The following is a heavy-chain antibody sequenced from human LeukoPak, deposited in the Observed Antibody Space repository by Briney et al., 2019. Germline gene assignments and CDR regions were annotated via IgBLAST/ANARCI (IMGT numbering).Heavy chain of an antibody. D-gene: IGHD6-13*01. V-gene: IGHV3-64D*06. CDR2: ISSDGVST. CDR1: GFTFSRSP. Sequence: GGSLRLSCSASGFTFSRSPMHWVRQAPGKGLEYVSAISSDGVSTYCGASVKGRFTISRDNSKNALYLQMSSLRAEDTALYYCVKEAAFYDHWGPGTLVTVSS. CDR3: VKEAAFYDH. J-gene: IGHJ4*02.